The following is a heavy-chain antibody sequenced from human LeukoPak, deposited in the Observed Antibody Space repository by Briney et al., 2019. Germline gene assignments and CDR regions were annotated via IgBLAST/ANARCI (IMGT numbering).Heavy chain of an antibody. V-gene: IGHV3-23*01. D-gene: IGHD1-26*01. CDR3: AREVVGATSHYFDY. CDR2: ISGSGDIT. J-gene: IGHJ4*02. CDR1: GFTFSSYG. Sequence: GGTLRLSCAASGFTFSSYGMSWVRQAPGKGLEWVSAISGSGDITYYADSVKGRFTISRDNSKKTLYLQMNSLRAEDTALYYCAREVVGATSHYFDYWGQGTLVTVSS.